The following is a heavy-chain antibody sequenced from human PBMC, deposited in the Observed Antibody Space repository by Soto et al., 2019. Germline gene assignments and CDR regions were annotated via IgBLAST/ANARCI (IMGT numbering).Heavy chain of an antibody. CDR3: ARLKTTPNDAFDI. Sequence: QVQLQESGPGLVKPSGTLSLTCTVSGGSISSSNWWSWVRQTPGKGLEWIAEIYHSGNSNYNPSLRSRVTMSVVKSKNQFSLNLSPVTAADTAIYDCARLKTTPNDAFDIWGQGTMVTVSS. CDR1: GGSISSSNW. D-gene: IGHD1-1*01. CDR2: IYHSGNS. J-gene: IGHJ3*02. V-gene: IGHV4-4*02.